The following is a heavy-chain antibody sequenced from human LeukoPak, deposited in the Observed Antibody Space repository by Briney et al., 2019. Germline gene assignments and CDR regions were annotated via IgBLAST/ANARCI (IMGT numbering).Heavy chain of an antibody. D-gene: IGHD2-2*01. J-gene: IGHJ4*02. CDR1: GFIFSSFW. Sequence: GGSLRLSCAASGFIFSSFWMSWVRQAPGKGLEWVANIKQDGGEKYYVDSVKGRFTISRDNSKNTLYLQMNSLRADDTAVYYCARGRYCSSSTCYLDCWDQGTLVTVSS. CDR2: IKQDGGEK. CDR3: ARGRYCSSSTCYLDC. V-gene: IGHV3-7*03.